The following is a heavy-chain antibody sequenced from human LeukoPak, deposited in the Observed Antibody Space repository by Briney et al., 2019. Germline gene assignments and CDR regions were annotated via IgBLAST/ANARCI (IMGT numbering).Heavy chain of an antibody. Sequence: SVKVSCKASGGTFSSYAISWVRQAPGQGLEWMGGIIPIFGTANYAQKFQGRVTITADESTSTAYMELSSLRAEDTAVYYCANLLEEAAIDAFDIWGQGTMVTVSS. J-gene: IGHJ3*02. CDR2: IIPIFGTA. CDR1: GGTFSSYA. CDR3: ANLLEEAAIDAFDI. D-gene: IGHD1-1*01. V-gene: IGHV1-69*13.